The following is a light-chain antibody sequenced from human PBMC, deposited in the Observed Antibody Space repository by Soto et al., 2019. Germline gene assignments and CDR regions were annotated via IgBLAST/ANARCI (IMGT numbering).Light chain of an antibody. V-gene: IGKV3-20*01. Sequence: EIVLTQSPCTLSLSPGERATLSCRASQSVSSSYLAWYQQKPGQAPRLLIYDASRRATGIPDRFSGSGSGTDFTLTISRLEPEDFAVYFCQQYTQSLWTFGQGTKVDIK. J-gene: IGKJ1*01. CDR1: QSVSSSY. CDR3: QQYTQSLWT. CDR2: DAS.